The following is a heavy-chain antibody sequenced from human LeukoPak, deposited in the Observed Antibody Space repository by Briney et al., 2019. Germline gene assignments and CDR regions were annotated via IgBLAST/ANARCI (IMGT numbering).Heavy chain of an antibody. Sequence: SETPSPTRTVSGGSLCSFSWGWVRQPPGEGVERGGYTYYSGSTNYNPSHKSRVTISVDTSKNHSSLKLSSLTAADTAVYYCARATTGYNVYIAAARFDYCGQGTLVTVSS. CDR1: GGSLCSFS. CDR3: ARATTGYNVYIAAARFDY. V-gene: IGHV4-59*01. D-gene: IGHD5/OR15-5a*01. CDR2: TYYSGST. J-gene: IGHJ4*02.